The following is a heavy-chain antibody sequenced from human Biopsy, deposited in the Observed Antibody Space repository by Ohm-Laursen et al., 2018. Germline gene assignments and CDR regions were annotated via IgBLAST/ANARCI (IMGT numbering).Heavy chain of an antibody. CDR1: GDSISSDYY. CDR2: MHHSGPT. Sequence: SETLSLTCTVSGDSISSDYYWTWIRQVPGEGLEWIAYMHHSGPTYTYYNPSLKSRVTISVDTSKNQFSLKVRSVTAADTAVYYCVRGVDYYDPYHYYALDVWGQGTTVTVSS. D-gene: IGHD3-22*01. CDR3: VRGVDYYDPYHYYALDV. V-gene: IGHV4-38-2*02. J-gene: IGHJ6*02.